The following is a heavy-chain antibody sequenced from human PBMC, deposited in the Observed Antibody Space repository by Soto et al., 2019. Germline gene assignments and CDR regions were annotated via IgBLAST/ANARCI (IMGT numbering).Heavy chain of an antibody. CDR2: ISGSGGST. J-gene: IGHJ4*02. V-gene: IGHV3-23*01. Sequence: GGSLRLSCAASGFTFSSYAMSWVRQAPGKGLEWVSAISGSGGSTYYADSVKGRFTISRDNSKNTLYLQMNSLRAEDKAVYYCACIAARPQGIDYWGQGTLVTVSS. CDR1: GFTFSSYA. D-gene: IGHD6-6*01. CDR3: ACIAARPQGIDY.